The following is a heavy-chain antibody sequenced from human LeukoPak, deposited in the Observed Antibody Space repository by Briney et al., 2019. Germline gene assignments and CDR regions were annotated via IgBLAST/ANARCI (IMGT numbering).Heavy chain of an antibody. J-gene: IGHJ5*02. CDR1: GFTFSSYS. CDR2: ISSSSSTI. Sequence: GSLRLSCAASGFTFSSYSMNWVRQAPGKGLEWVSYISSSSSTIYYADSVKGRFTISRDNAKNSLYLQMNSLRAEDTAVYYCARGPGIAAAVDNWFDPWGQGTLVTVSS. CDR3: ARGPGIAAAVDNWFDP. D-gene: IGHD6-13*01. V-gene: IGHV3-48*04.